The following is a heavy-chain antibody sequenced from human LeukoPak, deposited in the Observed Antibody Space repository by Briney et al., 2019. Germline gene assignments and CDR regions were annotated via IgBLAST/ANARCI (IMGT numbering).Heavy chain of an antibody. V-gene: IGHV3-7*01. Sequence: QSGGSLRLSCAASGFTFSSYSMNWVRQAPGKGLEWVANIKQDGSEKYYVDSVKGRFTISRDNAKNSLYLQMNSLRAEDTAVYYCAREGGYDLTFDYWGQGNLVTVSS. CDR1: GFTFSSYS. CDR3: AREGGYDLTFDY. J-gene: IGHJ4*02. D-gene: IGHD5-12*01. CDR2: IKQDGSEK.